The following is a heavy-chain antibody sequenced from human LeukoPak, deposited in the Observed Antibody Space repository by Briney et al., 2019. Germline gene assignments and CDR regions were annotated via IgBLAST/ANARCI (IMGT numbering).Heavy chain of an antibody. D-gene: IGHD6-13*01. CDR2: INHSGST. J-gene: IGHJ4*02. Sequence: SETLSLTCAVYGGSFSCYYWSWIRQPPGKGLEWIGEINHSGSTNYNPSLKSRVTISVDTSKNQFSLKLSSVTAADTAVYYCARGPGIAAAGPFDYWGQGTLVTVSS. V-gene: IGHV4-34*01. CDR3: ARGPGIAAAGPFDY. CDR1: GGSFSCYY.